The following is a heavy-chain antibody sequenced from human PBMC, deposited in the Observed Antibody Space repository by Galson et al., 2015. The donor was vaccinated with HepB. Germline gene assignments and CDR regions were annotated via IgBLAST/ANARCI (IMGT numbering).Heavy chain of an antibody. CDR2: IKGGGDT. J-gene: IGHJ3*01. CDR3: AKTDSIYIRRPFDL. CDR1: GFTFSSYT. Sequence: LRLSCAASGFTFSSYTMGWVRQAPGKGLEWVSGIKGGGDTYYADSVKGRFSISRDNSKNTLYLQMNSLRAEDTAVYHCAKTDSIYIRRPFDLWGQGTMVTVSS. V-gene: IGHV3-23*01. D-gene: IGHD3-22*01.